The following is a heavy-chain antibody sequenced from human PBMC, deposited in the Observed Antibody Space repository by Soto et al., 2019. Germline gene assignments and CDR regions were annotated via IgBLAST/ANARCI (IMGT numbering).Heavy chain of an antibody. CDR2: IKSKTDGGTT. CDR3: TTGSDSVVVPAARGV. J-gene: IGHJ6*04. Sequence: EVQLVESGGGLVKPGGSLRLSCAASGFTFSNAWMSWVRQAPGKGLEWVGRIKSKTDGGTTDYAARVKGRFTISSDVSKLMRYLQTNSLITQDTAVYYCTTGSDSVVVPAARGVSGNGATDTVSS. D-gene: IGHD2-2*01. V-gene: IGHV3-15*01. CDR1: GFTFSNAW.